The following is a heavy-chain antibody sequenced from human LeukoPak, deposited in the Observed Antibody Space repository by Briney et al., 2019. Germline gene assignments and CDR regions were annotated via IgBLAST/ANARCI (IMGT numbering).Heavy chain of an antibody. V-gene: IGHV3-48*03. CDR2: ISSSGSTI. J-gene: IGHJ6*04. CDR3: AKLGITMIGGV. CDR1: GFTFSIYD. D-gene: IGHD3-10*02. Sequence: GGSLRLSCAASGFTFSIYDMNWVRQAPGKGLEWVSYISSSGSTIYYADSVRGRFTISRDNAKNSLYLQMNSLRAEDTAVYYCAKLGITMIGGVWGKGTTVTISS.